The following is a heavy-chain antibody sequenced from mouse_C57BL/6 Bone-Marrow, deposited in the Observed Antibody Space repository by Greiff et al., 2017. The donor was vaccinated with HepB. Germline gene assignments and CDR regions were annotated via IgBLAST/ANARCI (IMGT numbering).Heavy chain of an antibody. J-gene: IGHJ4*01. D-gene: IGHD2-2*01. CDR1: GFSLTSYG. CDR2: IWSGGST. CDR3: ARNGFIYYGYDEGGPGYYAMDY. V-gene: IGHV2-2*01. Sequence: VQLQQSGPGLVQPSQSLSITCTVSGFSLTSYGVHWVRQSPGKGLEWLGVIWSGGSTDYNAAFISRLSISKDNSKSQVFFKMNSLQADDTAIYYCARNGFIYYGYDEGGPGYYAMDYWGQGTSVTVSS.